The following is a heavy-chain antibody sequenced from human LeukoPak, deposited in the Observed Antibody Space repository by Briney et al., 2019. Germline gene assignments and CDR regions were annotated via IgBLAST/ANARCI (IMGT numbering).Heavy chain of an antibody. CDR2: INSDGSST. CDR3: VRDISDAFDI. Sequence: PGGSLRLSCAASGFTFSTYWMHWVRQAPGKGLVWVSCINSDGSSTRYADSVKGRFTISRDNAKTTLYLQMNSLRAEDTAVYYCVRDISDAFDIWGQGTMVSVSS. CDR1: GFTFSTYW. D-gene: IGHD3-9*01. J-gene: IGHJ3*02. V-gene: IGHV3-74*01.